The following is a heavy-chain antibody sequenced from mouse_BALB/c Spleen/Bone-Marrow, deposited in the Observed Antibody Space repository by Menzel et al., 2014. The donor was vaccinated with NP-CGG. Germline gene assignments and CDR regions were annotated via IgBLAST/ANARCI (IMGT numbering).Heavy chain of an antibody. D-gene: IGHD2-14*01. CDR3: AREVRRNYAMDY. Sequence: VQLQQSGAELVRPGTSVKVSCKASGYAFTNYLIEWVKQRPGQGLEWIGVINPGSGGTNYNEKFKGKATLTADKSSSTAYMQLSSRASDDSAVYFCAREVRRNYAMDYWGQGTSVTVSS. CDR1: GYAFTNYL. J-gene: IGHJ4*01. CDR2: INPGSGGT. V-gene: IGHV1-54*03.